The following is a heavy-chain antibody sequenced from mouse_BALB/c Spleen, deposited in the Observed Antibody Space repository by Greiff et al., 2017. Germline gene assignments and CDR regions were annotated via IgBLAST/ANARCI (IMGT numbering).Heavy chain of an antibody. Sequence: QVQLQQSGPELVKPGASVKISCKASGYTFTSYDINWVKQRPGQGLEWIGWIYPGDGCTQYNEKFKGKATLTADKSSSTAYMQLSSLTSENSAVYFGSRSVGQREYYAMDDWGQGTSVTVSS. CDR3: SRSVGQREYYAMDD. CDR1: GYTFTSYD. V-gene: IGHV1S56*01. D-gene: IGHD1-1*01. J-gene: IGHJ4*01. CDR2: IYPGDGCT.